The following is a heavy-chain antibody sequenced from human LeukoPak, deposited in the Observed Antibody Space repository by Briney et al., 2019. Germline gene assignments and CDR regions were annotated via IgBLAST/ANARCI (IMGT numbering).Heavy chain of an antibody. D-gene: IGHD5-18*01. Sequence: GGSLRLSCAASGFTFSSYAMSWVRQAPGKGLEWVSAISGCGGSTYYADSVKGRFTLSRDNSKNTLYLQMNSLRAEDTAVYYCAKDLETAMVYYYYYYGMDVWGKGTTVTVSS. V-gene: IGHV3-23*01. CDR2: ISGCGGST. CDR3: AKDLETAMVYYYYYYGMDV. CDR1: GFTFSSYA. J-gene: IGHJ6*04.